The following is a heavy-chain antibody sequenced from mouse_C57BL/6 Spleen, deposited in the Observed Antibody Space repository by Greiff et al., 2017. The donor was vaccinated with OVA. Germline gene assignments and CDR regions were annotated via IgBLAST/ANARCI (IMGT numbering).Heavy chain of an antibody. D-gene: IGHD3-3*01. Sequence: VQLQQSGPELVKPGASVKISCKASGYAFSSSWMNWVKQRPGKGLEWIGRIYPGDGDTNYNGKFKGKATLTADKSSSTAYMQLSSLTPEDSAVYFCARSEGWYYFDYWGQGTTLTVSS. J-gene: IGHJ2*01. CDR3: ARSEGWYYFDY. CDR2: IYPGDGDT. CDR1: GYAFSSSW. V-gene: IGHV1-82*01.